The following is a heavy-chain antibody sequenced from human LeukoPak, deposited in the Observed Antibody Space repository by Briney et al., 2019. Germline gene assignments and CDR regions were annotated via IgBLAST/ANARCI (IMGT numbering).Heavy chain of an antibody. V-gene: IGHV4-34*01. CDR1: GGSFSGYY. CDR2: INHSGST. D-gene: IGHD6-6*01. CDR3: APRVEQLGDFDP. Sequence: SETLSLTCAVYGGSFSGYYWSWIRPPPGKGLEWIGEINHSGSTNYNPSLKSRVTISVDTSKNQFSLRLSSVTAADTAVYYCAPRVEQLGDFDPWGQGTLVTVSS. J-gene: IGHJ5*02.